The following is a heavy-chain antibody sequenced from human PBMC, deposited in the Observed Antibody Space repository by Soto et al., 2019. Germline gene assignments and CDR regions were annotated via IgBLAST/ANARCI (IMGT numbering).Heavy chain of an antibody. J-gene: IGHJ6*02. V-gene: IGHV4-34*01. CDR1: GGSFSRSY. D-gene: IGHD3-10*01. CDR2: VNHSGST. CDR3: VRRPGVRGVIINSYYYYGMDV. Sequence: SETLSLTCAVYGGSFSRSYWSWIRQPPGKGLEWIGEVNHSGSTNYNPSLKSRVTISVDTSKNQFSLKLSSVTAADTAVYYCVRRPGVRGVIINSYYYYGMDVWGDGTTVTVS.